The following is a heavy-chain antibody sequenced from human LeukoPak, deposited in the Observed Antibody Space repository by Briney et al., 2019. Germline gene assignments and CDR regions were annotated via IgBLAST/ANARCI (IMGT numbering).Heavy chain of an antibody. CDR3: AKEGRSLQTY. Sequence: GGSLRLSCAASGFTVSSNYMSWVRQAPGKGLEWVANIKEDGTETYYVDSVKGRFAISRDNAKNSLYLQMNSLRVEDTAVYYCAKEGRSLQTYWGQGTLVTVSS. CDR1: GFTVSSNY. CDR2: IKEDGTET. V-gene: IGHV3-7*03. D-gene: IGHD5-24*01. J-gene: IGHJ4*02.